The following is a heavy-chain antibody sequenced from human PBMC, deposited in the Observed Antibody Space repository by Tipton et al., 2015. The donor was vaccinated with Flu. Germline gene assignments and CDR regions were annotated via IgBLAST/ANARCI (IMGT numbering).Heavy chain of an antibody. Sequence: TLSLTCTVSGGSISSYYWSWIRQPAGKGLEWIGRIYTSGSTNYNPSLKSRVTMSVDTSKNQFSLKLSSVTAAGTAVYYCARAAYYDSSGYYSNWFDPWGQGTLFTVSP. V-gene: IGHV4-4*07. CDR1: GGSISSYY. CDR3: ARAAYYDSSGYYSNWFDP. J-gene: IGHJ5*02. D-gene: IGHD3-22*01. CDR2: IYTSGST.